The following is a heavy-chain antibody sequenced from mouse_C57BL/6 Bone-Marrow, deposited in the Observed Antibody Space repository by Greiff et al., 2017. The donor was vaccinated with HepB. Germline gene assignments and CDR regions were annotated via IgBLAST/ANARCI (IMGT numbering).Heavy chain of an antibody. V-gene: IGHV6-6*01. J-gene: IGHJ3*01. D-gene: IGHD2-3*01. CDR1: GFTFSDAW. Sequence: EVMLVESGGGLVQPGGSMKLSCAASGFTFSDAWMDWVRQSPEKGLEWVAEIRNKANNHATYYAESVKGRFTISRDDSKSSVYLQMNSLRAEDTVIYYCTRRDYDGYYDRFAYWGQGTLVTVSA. CDR3: TRRDYDGYYDRFAY. CDR2: IRNKANNHAT.